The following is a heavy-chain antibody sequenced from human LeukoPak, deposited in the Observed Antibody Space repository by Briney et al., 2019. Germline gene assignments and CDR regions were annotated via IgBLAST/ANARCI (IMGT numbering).Heavy chain of an antibody. D-gene: IGHD5-18*01. J-gene: IGHJ3*02. V-gene: IGHV4-59*01. CDR2: IYYSGST. CDR1: GGSISSYY. CDR3: ARSEYSYGADAFDI. Sequence: SETLSLTCTVSGGSISSYYWSWVRQPPGKGLEWVGYIYYSGSTNYSPSLKSRVTISVDTSKNQFSLKLSSVTAADTAVYYCARSEYSYGADAFDIWGQGTMVTVSS.